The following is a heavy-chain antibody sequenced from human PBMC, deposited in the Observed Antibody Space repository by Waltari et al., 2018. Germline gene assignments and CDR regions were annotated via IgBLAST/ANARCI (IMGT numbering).Heavy chain of an antibody. Sequence: QVQLVQSGAEVKKPGSSVKVSCKASGGTFSSYAISWVRQAPGQGLEWMGGIIPILGTANYAQKFQGRVTITADESTSTAYMELSSLRSEDTAVYYCATPKRPGRYFDWAVFDYWGQGTLVTVSS. CDR1: GGTFSSYA. D-gene: IGHD3-9*01. J-gene: IGHJ4*02. CDR3: ATPKRPGRYFDWAVFDY. V-gene: IGHV1-69*13. CDR2: IIPILGTA.